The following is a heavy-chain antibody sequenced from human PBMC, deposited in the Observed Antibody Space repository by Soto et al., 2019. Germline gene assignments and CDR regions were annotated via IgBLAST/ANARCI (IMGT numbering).Heavy chain of an antibody. CDR2: IKQDGSEK. V-gene: IGHV3-7*03. J-gene: IGHJ4*02. CDR1: GFSFSGHW. Sequence: EVQLVESGGGLVQPGGSLRLSCAASGFSFSGHWMGWVRQAPGKGLEWVANIKQDGSEKYYADSVKGRFTISRDNAKNLLYLQMDSLRAEDTAVYYCASWTYNSGWYLDSWGQGTLVTVSS. CDR3: ASWTYNSGWYLDS. D-gene: IGHD6-19*01.